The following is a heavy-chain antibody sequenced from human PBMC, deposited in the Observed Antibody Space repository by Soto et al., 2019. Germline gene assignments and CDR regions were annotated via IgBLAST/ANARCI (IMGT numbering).Heavy chain of an antibody. CDR2: INPSDGST. CDR1: GYTFTNYY. J-gene: IGHJ4*02. V-gene: IGHV1-46*01. Sequence: QVLLVQSGAEVKKPGASVKVSCKASGYTFTNYYMHWVRQAPGQGLEWMGVINPSDGSTYYAQKFPGRXXMXGXXSTSTRYMDLSSLRSEDTAVYYCVRDRFGYGDSGDWGQGTMVTVSS. D-gene: IGHD4-17*01. CDR3: VRDRFGYGDSGD.